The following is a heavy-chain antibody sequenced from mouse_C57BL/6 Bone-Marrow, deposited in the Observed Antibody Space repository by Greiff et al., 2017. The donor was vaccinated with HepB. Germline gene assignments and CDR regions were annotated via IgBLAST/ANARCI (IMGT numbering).Heavy chain of an antibody. CDR3: VRLRPDWYFDV. V-gene: IGHV10-1*01. CDR1: GFSFNTYA. J-gene: IGHJ1*03. Sequence: EVMLVESGGGLVQPKGSLKLSCAASGFSFNTYAMNWVRQAPGKGLEWVARIRSKSNNYATYYADSVKDRFTISRDDSESMLYLQMNNLKTEDTAMYYCVRLRPDWYFDVWGTGTTVTVSS. CDR2: IRSKSNNYAT.